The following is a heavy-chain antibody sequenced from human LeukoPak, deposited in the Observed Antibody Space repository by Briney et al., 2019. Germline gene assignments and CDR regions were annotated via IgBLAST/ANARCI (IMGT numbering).Heavy chain of an antibody. CDR2: INPNSGGT. Sequence: ASVKVSCKASGYTFTGYYMHWVRQAPGQGLEWMGWINPNSGGTNYAQKFQGRVTMTRDTSISTAYMELSRLRSDDTAVYYCARALYSSSWSRVMDVWGKGTTVTVSS. D-gene: IGHD6-6*01. CDR1: GYTFTGYY. J-gene: IGHJ6*04. V-gene: IGHV1-2*02. CDR3: ARALYSSSWSRVMDV.